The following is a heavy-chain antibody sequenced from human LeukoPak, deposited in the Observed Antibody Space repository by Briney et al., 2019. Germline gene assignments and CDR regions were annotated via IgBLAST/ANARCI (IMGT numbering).Heavy chain of an antibody. CDR2: IDPSDSYT. CDR3: ARPRWLQSPIDY. D-gene: IGHD5-24*01. V-gene: IGHV5-10-1*01. J-gene: IGHJ4*02. CDR1: GYSFTSYW. Sequence: GESLKISCKGSGYSFTSYWISWVRQMPGKGLEWMGRIDPSDSYTNYSPSFQGHVTISADKSISTAHLQWSSLKASDTAMYYCARPRWLQSPIDYWGQGTLVTVSS.